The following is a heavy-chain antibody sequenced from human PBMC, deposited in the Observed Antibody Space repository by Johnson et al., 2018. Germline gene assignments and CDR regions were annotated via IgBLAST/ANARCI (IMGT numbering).Heavy chain of an antibody. CDR3: ARRYYYDSSGYFADAFDI. CDR1: GYSFTSYW. Sequence: VQLVESGAEVKKXGESLKISCKGSGYSFTSYWIGWVRQMPGKGLEWMGIIYPGDSDTRYSTSFQGQVTIPADKSTSTAYLQWSSLKASDTAMYYVARRYYYDSSGYFADAFDIWGQGTMVTVSS. CDR2: IYPGDSDT. J-gene: IGHJ3*02. D-gene: IGHD3-22*01. V-gene: IGHV5-51*01.